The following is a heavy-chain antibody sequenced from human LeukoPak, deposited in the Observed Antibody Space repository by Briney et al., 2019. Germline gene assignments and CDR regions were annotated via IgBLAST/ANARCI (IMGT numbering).Heavy chain of an antibody. Sequence: SETLSLTCTVSGGSISSSSYYWGWIRQPPGKGLEWIGSIYYSGSTYYNPSLKSRVTISVDTSKNQFSLKLSSVTAADTAVYYCARYSMTTVPSRWGQGTLVTVPS. V-gene: IGHV4-39*07. CDR3: ARYSMTTVPSR. D-gene: IGHD4-17*01. CDR2: IYYSGST. J-gene: IGHJ4*02. CDR1: GGSISSSSYY.